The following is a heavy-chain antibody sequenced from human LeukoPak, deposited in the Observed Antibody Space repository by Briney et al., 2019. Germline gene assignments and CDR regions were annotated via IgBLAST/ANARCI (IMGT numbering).Heavy chain of an antibody. J-gene: IGHJ3*02. CDR3: RTFLGSSSSDAFDI. Sequence: GGSLRLSCAASGFTFSDHYMDWVRQAPGKWLEWVGRTRNKANSYTTEYAAFVKGRFTISRDDSKNSLYLQMNSLKTEDTAVYYCRTFLGSSSSDAFDIWGHGTMVTVSS. D-gene: IGHD6-13*01. V-gene: IGHV3-72*01. CDR1: GFTFSDHY. CDR2: TRNKANSYTT.